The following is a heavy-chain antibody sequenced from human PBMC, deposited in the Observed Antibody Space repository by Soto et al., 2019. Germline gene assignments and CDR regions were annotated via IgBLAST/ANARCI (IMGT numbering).Heavy chain of an antibody. CDR3: ARAALLTGYDY. D-gene: IGHD3-9*01. CDR2: ITAYNGNT. J-gene: IGHJ4*02. CDR1: GYTFTSYG. Sequence: ASVKVCCKASGYTFTSYGISWVRQAPGQGLEWMGWITAYNGNTNHAQKFQDRVTMTTGTYTNTAYMELRSLKSDDTAVYFCARAALLTGYDYWGQGTLVTVSS. V-gene: IGHV1-18*01.